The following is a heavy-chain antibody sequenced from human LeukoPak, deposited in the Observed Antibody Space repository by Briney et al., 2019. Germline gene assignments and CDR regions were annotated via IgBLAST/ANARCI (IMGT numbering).Heavy chain of an antibody. J-gene: IGHJ4*02. V-gene: IGHV3-21*01. CDR1: GFIFSDYA. CDR2: INGGGHSI. CDR3: VRNMKASTHVPDS. Sequence: GGSLRPSCAASGFIFSDYAMHWIRQAPGKGLEWVSTINGGGHSIYYANSVKGRFTISRDNAQSSLVLQMNSLRVDDSAVYYCVRNMKASTHVPDSWGQGTLVTVSS. D-gene: IGHD2/OR15-2a*01.